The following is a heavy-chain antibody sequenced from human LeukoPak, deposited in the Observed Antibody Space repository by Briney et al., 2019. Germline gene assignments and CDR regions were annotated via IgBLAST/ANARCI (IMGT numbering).Heavy chain of an antibody. CDR2: IYNSGAKI. J-gene: IGHJ4*02. CDR3: AKDVAPDSGWDLDY. CDR1: SLTFSTYS. V-gene: IGHV3-23*01. D-gene: IGHD6-19*01. Sequence: GGSLRLSCAVSSLTFSTYSMTWVRQGPGKGLEWVSSIYNSGAKIFYADSVKGRFTISRDNSKDMLYLQMNSLRVEDTAVYYCAKDVAPDSGWDLDYWGQGTLVTVSS.